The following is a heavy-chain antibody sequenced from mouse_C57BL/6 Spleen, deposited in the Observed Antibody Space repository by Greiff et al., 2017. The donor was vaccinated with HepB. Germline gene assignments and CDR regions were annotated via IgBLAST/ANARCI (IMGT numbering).Heavy chain of an antibody. CDR2: INPNNGGT. CDR1: GYTFTDYY. J-gene: IGHJ2*01. CDR3: ARSGGYYGSSFYFDY. D-gene: IGHD1-1*01. Sequence: EVQLQQSGPELVKPGASVKISCKASGYTFTDYYMNWVKQSHGKSLEWIGDINPNNGGTSYNQKFKGKATLTVDKSSSTAYMELRSLTSEDSAVYYCARSGGYYGSSFYFDYWGQGTTLTVSS. V-gene: IGHV1-26*01.